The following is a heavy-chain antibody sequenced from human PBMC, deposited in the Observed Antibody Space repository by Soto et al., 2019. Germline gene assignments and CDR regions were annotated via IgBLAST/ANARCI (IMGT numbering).Heavy chain of an antibody. CDR3: ARDKIAAALIATRYYYYYYGMAV. V-gene: IGHV1-18*01. CDR1: GYTFTSYG. J-gene: IGHJ6*02. CDR2: ISAYNSNT. D-gene: IGHD6-13*01. Sequence: ASVKVSCKASGYTFTSYGISWVRQAPGQGLEWMGWISAYNSNTNYAQRLQGRDTMTTDTSTSTAYIELRRLRSDDTSVYYCARDKIAAALIATRYYYYYYGMAVWG.